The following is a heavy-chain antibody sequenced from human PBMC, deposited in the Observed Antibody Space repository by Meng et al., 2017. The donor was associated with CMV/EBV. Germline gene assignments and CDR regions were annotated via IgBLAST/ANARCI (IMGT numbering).Heavy chain of an antibody. CDR3: VTWLWFGELSGYYFDY. J-gene: IGHJ4*02. CDR2: IYYSGST. CDR1: GGSISSSSYY. D-gene: IGHD3-10*01. Sequence: QGSGPGLLKPSEPLSLTCTVSGGSISSSSYYWGWIRQPPGKGLEWIGSIYYSGSTYYNPSLKSRVTISVDTSKNQFSLKLSSVTAADTAVYYCVTWLWFGELSGYYFDYWGQGTLVTVSS. V-gene: IGHV4-39*07.